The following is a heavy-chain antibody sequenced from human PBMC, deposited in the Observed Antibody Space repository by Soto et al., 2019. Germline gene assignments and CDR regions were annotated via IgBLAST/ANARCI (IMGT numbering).Heavy chain of an antibody. CDR3: SYGSGSYLHHFAY. D-gene: IGHD3-10*01. J-gene: IGHJ1*01. V-gene: IGHV1-69-2*01. Sequence: GASVKVSRKVSGYTFTDHYVHWVQQAPGKGLEWLGLVDPEESETIYAEKFQGRVTITADTSTDTAHMEISSLRSEDTGVYYFSYGSGSYLHHFAYWGQGTLVTVSS. CDR1: GYTFTDHY. CDR2: VDPEESET.